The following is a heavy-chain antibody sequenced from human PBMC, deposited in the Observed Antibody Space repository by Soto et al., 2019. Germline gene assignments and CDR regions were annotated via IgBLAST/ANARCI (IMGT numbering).Heavy chain of an antibody. CDR3: AREKRANGYFEY. J-gene: IGHJ4*02. D-gene: IGHD6-25*01. V-gene: IGHV3-7*01. CDR2: IKQAGSEK. CDR1: GFTFSAYW. Sequence: EVQLVESGGGLVQTGGSLRLSCAASGFTFSAYWMSWVRQAPGKGLEWVANIKQAGSEKYYVDSVNGRFIISRDDAKNSLFLQVNSQRVEDTAVYYCAREKRANGYFEYWGQGTLVTVSS.